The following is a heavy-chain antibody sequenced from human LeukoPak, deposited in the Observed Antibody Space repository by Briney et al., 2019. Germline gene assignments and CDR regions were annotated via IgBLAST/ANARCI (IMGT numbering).Heavy chain of an antibody. J-gene: IGHJ3*02. V-gene: IGHV3-21*01. D-gene: IGHD2-15*01. CDR3: ARKDPRDAFDI. Sequence: GGSLRLSCAASGFTFSSYSMNWVRQAPGKGLEWVSSISSSSSYIYYADSVKGRFTISRDNAKNSLYLQMNSLRAEDTAVYYCARKDPRDAFDIWGQGTMSPSLQ. CDR1: GFTFSSYS. CDR2: ISSSSSYI.